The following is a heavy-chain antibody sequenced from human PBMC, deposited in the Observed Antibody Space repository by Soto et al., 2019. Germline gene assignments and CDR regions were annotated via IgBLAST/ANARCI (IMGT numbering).Heavy chain of an antibody. CDR1: GFTFSSYA. CDR2: ISGSGGST. CDR3: ARPKHTDIVVVPAAIDYYYYYGMDV. D-gene: IGHD2-2*02. V-gene: IGHV3-23*01. Sequence: PGGSLRLSCAASGFTFSSYAMSWVRQAPGKGLEWVSAISGSGGSTYYADSVKGRFTISRDNSKNTLYLQMNSLRAEDTAVYYCARPKHTDIVVVPAAIDYYYYYGMDVWGQGTTVTVSS. J-gene: IGHJ6*02.